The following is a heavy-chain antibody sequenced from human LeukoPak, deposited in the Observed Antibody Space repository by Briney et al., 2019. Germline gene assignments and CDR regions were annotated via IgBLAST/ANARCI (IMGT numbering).Heavy chain of an antibody. J-gene: IGHJ4*02. Sequence: PGGSLRLSCAASGFTFSDYYMSWIRQAPGKGLEWVSYISRSSSYTNYADSVKGRFTISRDNAKNSLYLQMNSLGAEDTAVYYCARGGAGTKPFDYWGQGTLVTVSS. D-gene: IGHD6-19*01. CDR2: ISRSSSYT. CDR1: GFTFSDYY. CDR3: ARGGAGTKPFDY. V-gene: IGHV3-11*06.